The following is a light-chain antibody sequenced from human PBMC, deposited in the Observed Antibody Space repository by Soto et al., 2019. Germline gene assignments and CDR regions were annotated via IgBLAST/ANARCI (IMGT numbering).Light chain of an antibody. CDR3: QQYGTSEII. CDR1: QSLTNSF. Sequence: EFVFTQSPGTLSFSRGERATLSCRASQSLTNSFIAWYQQRPGQAPRLLIYDTSSRASGIPDRFSGSGSGTDFTLTISRLETEDFAVFYCQQYGTSEIILGQGTRLEIK. J-gene: IGKJ5*01. V-gene: IGKV3-20*01. CDR2: DTS.